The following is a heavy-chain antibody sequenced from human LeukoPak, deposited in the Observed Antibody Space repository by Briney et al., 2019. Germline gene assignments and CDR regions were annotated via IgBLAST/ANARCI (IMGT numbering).Heavy chain of an antibody. V-gene: IGHV3-48*03. CDR3: ARVWPSGAFDI. D-gene: IGHD3-16*01. J-gene: IGHJ3*02. CDR1: GFTFSSYE. CDR2: ISSSGSTI. Sequence: SGGSLRLSCAASGFTFSSYEMNWVRQAPGKGLEWVSYISSSGSTIYYADSVKGRFTISRDNAKNSLYLQMNSLRAEDTAVYYCARVWPSGAFDIWGQGTMVTVSS.